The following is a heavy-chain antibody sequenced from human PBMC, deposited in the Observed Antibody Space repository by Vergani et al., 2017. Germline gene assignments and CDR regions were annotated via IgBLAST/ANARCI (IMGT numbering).Heavy chain of an antibody. CDR2: INPTGGST. CDR3: ARGGRIVVVPAAITGGMDV. CDR1: GYTFITYY. V-gene: IGHV1-46*01. Sequence: QVQLVQSGAEVKKPGASVKVSCKASGYTFITYYIHWVRQAPAQGLEWMGIINPTGGSTTYAQKFQGRVTMTRDTSTSTVYMELSSLRSEDTAVYYCARGGRIVVVPAAITGGMDVWGQGTTVTVSS. D-gene: IGHD2-2*02. J-gene: IGHJ6*02.